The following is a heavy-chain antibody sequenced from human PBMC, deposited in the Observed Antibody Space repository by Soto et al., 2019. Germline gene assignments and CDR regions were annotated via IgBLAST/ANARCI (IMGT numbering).Heavy chain of an antibody. J-gene: IGHJ6*02. CDR2: ISSTGTDV. CDR3: ARARSDYYAMDV. V-gene: IGHV3-21*06. Sequence: PGGSLRLSCAASGFMFSKYTINWVRQAPGKGLEWVSSISSTGTDVDDTDSVKGRFIISRDNANNLVFLQMDSLRVEDTAVYYCARARSDYYAMDVWGQGTTVTVSS. CDR1: GFMFSKYT.